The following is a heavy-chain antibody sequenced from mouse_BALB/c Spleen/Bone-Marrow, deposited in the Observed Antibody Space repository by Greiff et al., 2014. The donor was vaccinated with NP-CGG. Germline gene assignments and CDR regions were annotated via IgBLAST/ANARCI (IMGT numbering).Heavy chain of an antibody. D-gene: IGHD1-1*01. CDR3: ARSGSSWFAY. CDR1: GYAFSSSW. J-gene: IGHJ3*01. V-gene: IGHV1-82*01. CDR2: IYPGDGDT. Sequence: VQLQQPGPELVKPGASVKISCKASGYAFSSSWMNWVKQRPGQGLEWIGRIYPGDGDTNYNGKFKGKATLTADKSSSTAYMQLSSLTSVDSAVYFCARSGSSWFAYWGQGTLVTVSA.